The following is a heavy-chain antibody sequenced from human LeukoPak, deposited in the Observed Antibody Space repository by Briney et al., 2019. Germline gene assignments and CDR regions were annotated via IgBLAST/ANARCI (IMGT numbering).Heavy chain of an antibody. V-gene: IGHV4-30-4*07. D-gene: IGHD6-6*01. J-gene: IGHJ3*02. CDR3: ARGARRAFDI. Sequence: PSQTLSLTCAVSGGSISSGGYSWSWIRQPPGKGLEWIGYIYYSGGTYYNPSLKSRVTISVDTSKNQFSLQLNSVTPEDTAVYYCARGARRAFDIWGQGTMVTVSS. CDR2: IYYSGGT. CDR1: GGSISSGGYS.